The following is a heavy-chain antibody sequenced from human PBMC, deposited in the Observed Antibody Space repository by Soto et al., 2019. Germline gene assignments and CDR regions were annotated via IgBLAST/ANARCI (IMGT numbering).Heavy chain of an antibody. D-gene: IGHD3-16*01. CDR2: VKSKIDGGAI. Sequence: GESLRLSSTASGFTPKASEKNLVRLAPEKGLEWVGRVKSKIDGGAIDYAAPVKGRFSISRDDSRQMVYLQMNSLNTGDTAVYYCIAYLADWGAYAFDYWAQGTLVTVSS. V-gene: IGHV3-15*07. CDR1: GFTPKASE. CDR3: IAYLADWGAYAFDY. J-gene: IGHJ4*02.